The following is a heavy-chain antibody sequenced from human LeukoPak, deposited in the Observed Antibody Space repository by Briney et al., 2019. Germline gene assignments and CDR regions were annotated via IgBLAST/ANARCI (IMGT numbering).Heavy chain of an antibody. CDR1: GFTFRNYG. D-gene: IGHD5-18*01. CDR2: IWYDGSNK. V-gene: IGHV3-33*01. CDR3: ARDRGYSYGLGDYYYYYGMDV. J-gene: IGHJ6*02. Sequence: GGSLRLSCAASGFTFRNYGMHWVRQAPGKGLDWVAVIWYDGSNKYYADSVKGRFTISRDNSKNTLYLQMNSLRAEDTAVYYCARDRGYSYGLGDYYYYYGMDVWGQGTTVTVSS.